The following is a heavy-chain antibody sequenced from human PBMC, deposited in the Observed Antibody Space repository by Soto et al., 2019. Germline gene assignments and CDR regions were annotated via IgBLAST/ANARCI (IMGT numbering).Heavy chain of an antibody. CDR1: GGSISSGGYY. V-gene: IGHV4-31*03. CDR3: ARDAAGYDYAFDI. CDR2: IYYSGST. D-gene: IGHD5-12*01. Sequence: SETLSLTCTVSGGSISSGGYYWSWIRQHPGKGLEWIGYIYYSGSTYYNPSLKSRVTISVDTSKNQFSLKLSSVTAADTAVYYCARDAAGYDYAFDIWGQGTMVTVSS. J-gene: IGHJ3*02.